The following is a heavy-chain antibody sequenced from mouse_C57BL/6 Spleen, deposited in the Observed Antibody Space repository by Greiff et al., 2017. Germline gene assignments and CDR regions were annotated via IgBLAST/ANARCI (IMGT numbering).Heavy chain of an antibody. Sequence: EVKLVESGGGLVKPGGSLKLSCAASGFTFSSYAMSWVRQTPEKRLEWVATISDGGSYTYYPDNVKGRFTISRDNAKNNLYLQMSHLKSEDTAMYYCARDPLYAYAMDYWGQGTSVTVSS. CDR1: GFTFSSYA. V-gene: IGHV5-4*01. D-gene: IGHD1-1*01. CDR2: ISDGGSYT. CDR3: ARDPLYAYAMDY. J-gene: IGHJ4*01.